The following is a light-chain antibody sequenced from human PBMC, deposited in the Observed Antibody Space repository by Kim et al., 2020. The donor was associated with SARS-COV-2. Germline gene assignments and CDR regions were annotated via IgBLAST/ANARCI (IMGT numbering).Light chain of an antibody. CDR2: QDS. CDR3: QAWDSSNNWV. CDR1: KLGDKY. Sequence: VSPGQTASITCSGDKLGDKYACWYQQKPGQSPVLVIYQDSKRPSGIPERFSGSNSGNTATLTISGTQAMDEADYYCQAWDSSNNWVFGGGTKLTVL. J-gene: IGLJ3*02. V-gene: IGLV3-1*01.